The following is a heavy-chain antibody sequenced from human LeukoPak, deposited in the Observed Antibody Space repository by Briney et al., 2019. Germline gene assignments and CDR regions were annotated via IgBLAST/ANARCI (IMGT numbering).Heavy chain of an antibody. CDR2: IYSGGST. CDR1: GFTVSSNY. J-gene: IGHJ3*02. CDR3: ARETYYYVSSGYGSAFDI. D-gene: IGHD3-22*01. V-gene: IGHV3-53*01. Sequence: PGGSLRLSCAASGFTVSSNYMSWVRQAPGKGLEWVSVIYSGGSTYYADSVKGRFTISRDNSKNTLYLQMNSLRAEDTAVYYCARETYYYVSSGYGSAFDIWGQGTMVTVSS.